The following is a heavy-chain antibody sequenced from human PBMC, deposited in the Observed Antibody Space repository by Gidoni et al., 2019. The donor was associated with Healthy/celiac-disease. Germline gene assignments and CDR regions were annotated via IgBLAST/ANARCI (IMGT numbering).Heavy chain of an antibody. CDR2: IVVGSGST. J-gene: IGHJ4*02. CDR3: AADPRYDILTGFDY. V-gene: IGHV1-58*01. CDR1: GFTFTSSA. Sequence: QMQLVQSGPEVKKPRTSVKVSCKASGFTFTSSAVQWVRQARGQRLAWIGWIVVGSGSTNSAQTFQERVTITMDMSTSTAYMELSGLGSEDTAVYYCAADPRYDILTGFDYWGQGTLVTVSS. D-gene: IGHD3-9*01.